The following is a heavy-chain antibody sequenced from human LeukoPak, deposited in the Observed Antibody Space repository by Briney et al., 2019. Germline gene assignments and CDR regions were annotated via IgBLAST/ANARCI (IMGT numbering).Heavy chain of an antibody. J-gene: IGHJ5*02. CDR2: IYHSGST. Sequence: SETLSLTCAVSGGSISSSNWWSWVRQPPGKGLEWIGEIYHSGSTNYNPSLKSRVTISVDKSKNQFSLKLSSVTAADTAVYYCAGNKVGATFGWFDPGGQGTLVTVS. V-gene: IGHV4-4*02. CDR3: AGNKVGATFGWFDP. D-gene: IGHD1-26*01. CDR1: GGSISSSNW.